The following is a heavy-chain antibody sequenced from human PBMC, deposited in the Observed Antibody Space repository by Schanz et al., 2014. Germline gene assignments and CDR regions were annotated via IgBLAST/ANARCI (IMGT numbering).Heavy chain of an antibody. J-gene: IGHJ4*02. CDR3: ATWSGTRLFHN. V-gene: IGHV4-34*01. Sequence: QVQLQESGPGLVKPSETLSLTCAFSGGSFSGYWWTWVRQSPGKGLEWIGEVNHGGYTNYNPSLKTRVTVYADVSQKQFSLRLSSVTAADTAAYYCATWSGTRLFHNWGQGTLVTVSS. D-gene: IGHD1-7*01. CDR1: GGSFSGYW. CDR2: VNHGGYT.